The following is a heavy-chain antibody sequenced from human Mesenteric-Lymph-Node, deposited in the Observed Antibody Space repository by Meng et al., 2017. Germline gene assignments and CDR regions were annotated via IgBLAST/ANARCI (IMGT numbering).Heavy chain of an antibody. D-gene: IGHD3-10*01. CDR1: GYPFTSYY. V-gene: IGHV1-46*01. J-gene: IGHJ3*02. Sequence: ASVTVSCMASGYPFTSYYMHWVRQAPGQGLEWMGIINPSGGSTSYAQKFQGRVTMTRDTSTSTVYMELSSLRSEDTAVYYCARAQRMTLGYYYGSGSYPLGAFDIWGQGTMVTVSS. CDR2: INPSGGST. CDR3: ARAQRMTLGYYYGSGSYPLGAFDI.